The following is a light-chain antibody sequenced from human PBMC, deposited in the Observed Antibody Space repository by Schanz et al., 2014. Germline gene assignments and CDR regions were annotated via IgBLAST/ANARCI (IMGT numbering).Light chain of an antibody. V-gene: IGLV1-44*01. J-gene: IGLJ2*01. CDR1: TPNIGSNT. Sequence: QSVLTQPPSASGTPGQRVTISCSGSTPNIGSNTINWYQQLPGTAPKLLIHTNNQRPSGVPDRFSASKSDTSASLAISGLQSEDEADYYCAALDDSLNVVFGGGTKLTVL. CDR3: AALDDSLNVV. CDR2: TNN.